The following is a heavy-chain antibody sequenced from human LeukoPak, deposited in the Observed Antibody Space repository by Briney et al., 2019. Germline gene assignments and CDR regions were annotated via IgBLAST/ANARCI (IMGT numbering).Heavy chain of an antibody. CDR3: AREAFRFGEHYFDY. Sequence: GGSLRLSCAVSGFTLSNYWMHWIRQAPGKGLVWVSRINSDESSRTYGDSVKGRFTISRDNAKNTLYLQMNSLRAEDTAVYYCAREAFRFGEHYFDYWGQGILVTVSS. V-gene: IGHV3-74*01. CDR1: GFTLSNYW. D-gene: IGHD3-10*01. CDR2: INSDESSR. J-gene: IGHJ4*02.